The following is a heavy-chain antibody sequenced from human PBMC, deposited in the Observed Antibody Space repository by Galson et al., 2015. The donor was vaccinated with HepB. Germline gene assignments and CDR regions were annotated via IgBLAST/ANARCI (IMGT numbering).Heavy chain of an antibody. V-gene: IGHV3-48*02. CDR3: ARDRACSSTSCFWFDP. CDR2: ISSSSSTI. J-gene: IGHJ5*02. CDR1: GFTFSSYS. D-gene: IGHD2-2*01. Sequence: SLRLSCAASGFTFSSYSMNWVRQAPGKGLEWVSYISSSSSTIYYADSVKGRFTISRDNAKNSLYLQMNSLRDEDTAVYYCARDRACSSTSCFWFDPWGQGTLVTVSS.